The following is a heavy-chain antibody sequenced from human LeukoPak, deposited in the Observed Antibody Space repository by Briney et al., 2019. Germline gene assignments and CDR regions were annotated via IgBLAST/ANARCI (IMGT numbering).Heavy chain of an antibody. CDR3: AKGSRWYIDY. CDR2: IRYDGSNK. Sequence: GGSLRLSCAASGFTLSSYGMHWVRQAPGKGLEWVAFIRYDGSNKYYADSVRGRFTISRDNSKNTLYLQMNSLRAEDTAVYYCAKGSRWYIDYWGQGTLVTVSS. J-gene: IGHJ4*02. V-gene: IGHV3-30*02. CDR1: GFTLSSYG. D-gene: IGHD6-13*01.